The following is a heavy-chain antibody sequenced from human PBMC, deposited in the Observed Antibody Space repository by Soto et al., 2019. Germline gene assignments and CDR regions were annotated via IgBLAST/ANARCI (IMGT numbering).Heavy chain of an antibody. CDR3: ARGGDFRK. CDR2: INPSGGAT. D-gene: IGHD3-3*01. CDR1: GFTSSTYA. V-gene: IGHV3-23*01. J-gene: IGHJ4*02. Sequence: EVQLLESGGGLVQPGGSLRLSCAASGFTSSTYAMNWVRQAPGKGLQWVSTINPSGGATYYADSVKGRFTISRDNSKNSLHLQMDSLRAEDTAVYYCARGGDFRKWGQGTLVTVSS.